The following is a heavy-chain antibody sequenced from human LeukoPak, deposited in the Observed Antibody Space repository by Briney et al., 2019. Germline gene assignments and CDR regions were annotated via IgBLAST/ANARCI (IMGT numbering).Heavy chain of an antibody. CDR2: IRSKTNNYAT. CDR3: ARDSSSEGPLEY. CDR1: GFTFSASA. D-gene: IGHD3-22*01. Sequence: GGSLRLSCAASGFTFSASAVHWVRQASGKGLEWIGRIRSKTNNYATAYADSLKGRFTVSRDDSKNTAYLQMNSLKTEDSAVYFCARDSSSEGPLEYWGQGTRVTVSS. V-gene: IGHV3-73*01. J-gene: IGHJ4*02.